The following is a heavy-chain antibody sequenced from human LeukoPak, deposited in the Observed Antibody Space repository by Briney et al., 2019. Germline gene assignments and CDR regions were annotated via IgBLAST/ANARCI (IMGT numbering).Heavy chain of an antibody. J-gene: IGHJ4*02. CDR1: GGSISSSSYY. V-gene: IGHV4-39*01. Sequence: SETLSLTCTVSGGSISSSSYYWGWIRQPPGKGLEWIGSIYYSGSTYHNPSLKSRVTISVDTSKNQFSLKLSSVTAADTAVYYCATGGPDYWGQGTLVTVSS. CDR3: ATGGPDY. CDR2: IYYSGST. D-gene: IGHD2-15*01.